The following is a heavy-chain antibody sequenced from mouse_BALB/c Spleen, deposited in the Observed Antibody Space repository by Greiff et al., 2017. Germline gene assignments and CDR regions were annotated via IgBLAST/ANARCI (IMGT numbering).Heavy chain of an antibody. CDR2: IYPGSGNT. Sequence: QVQLQQSGAELARPGASVKLSCKASGYTFTDYYINWVKQRTGQGLEWIGEIYPGSGNTYYNEKFKGKATLTADKSSSTAYMQLSSLTSEDSAVYFGARNYGNYGNYFDYWGQGTTLTVSS. V-gene: IGHV1-77*01. J-gene: IGHJ2*01. CDR3: ARNYGNYGNYFDY. CDR1: GYTFTDYY. D-gene: IGHD2-1*01.